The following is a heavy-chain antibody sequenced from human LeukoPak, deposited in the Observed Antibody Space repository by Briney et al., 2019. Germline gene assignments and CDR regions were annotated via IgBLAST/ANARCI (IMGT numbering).Heavy chain of an antibody. CDR1: GYTFTGYY. J-gene: IGHJ6*02. CDR2: INPKSGGT. Sequence: ASVKVSCKASGYTFTGYYIHWVRQAPGQGLELMGWINPKSGGTNYAQKFQGSVTMSRDTSISTAYMELRRLRSDDTAVYYCARARHGMDVWGQGTTVTVSS. CDR3: ARARHGMDV. V-gene: IGHV1-2*02.